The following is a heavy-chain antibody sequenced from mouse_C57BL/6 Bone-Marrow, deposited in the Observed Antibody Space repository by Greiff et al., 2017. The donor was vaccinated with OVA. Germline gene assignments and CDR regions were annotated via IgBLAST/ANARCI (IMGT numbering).Heavy chain of an antibody. J-gene: IGHJ4*01. V-gene: IGHV3-6*01. CDR3: AREAYCYAMDY. CDR2: ISYDGSN. D-gene: IGHD2-10*01. Sequence: ESGPGLVKPSQSLSLTCSVTGYSITSGYYWNWIRQFPGNKLEWMGYISYDGSNNYNPSLKNRISITRDTSKNQFFLKLNSVTTEDTATYYCAREAYCYAMDYWGQGTSVTVSS. CDR1: GYSITSGYY.